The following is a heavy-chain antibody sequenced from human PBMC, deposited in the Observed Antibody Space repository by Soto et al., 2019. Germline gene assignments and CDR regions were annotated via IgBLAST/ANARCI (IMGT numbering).Heavy chain of an antibody. D-gene: IGHD2-15*01. CDR3: ARGYCSGGSCPAPHY. CDR1: GGTFSSYT. Sequence: SVKVSCKASGGTFSSYTISWVRQAPGQGLEWMGRIIPTLGIANYAQKFQGRVTITADKSTSTAYMELSSLRSEDTAVYYCARGYCSGGSCPAPHYWGQGTLVTVSS. J-gene: IGHJ4*02. CDR2: IIPTLGIA. V-gene: IGHV1-69*02.